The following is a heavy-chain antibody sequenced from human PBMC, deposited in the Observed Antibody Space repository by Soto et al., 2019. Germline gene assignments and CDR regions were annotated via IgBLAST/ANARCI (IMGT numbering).Heavy chain of an antibody. Sequence: QVQLVESGGGVVQPGRSLRLSCAASGFTFRSHGMHWVRQAPGKGLEWVAVIWYDGSIKYYVDSVKGRFTISRDNSKNSLYLQLNNLRAEDPAVYYCAIDQVGPDNWGQGTLVVVYS. CDR3: AIDQVGPDN. CDR1: GFTFRSHG. CDR2: IWYDGSIK. V-gene: IGHV3-33*01. J-gene: IGHJ4*02.